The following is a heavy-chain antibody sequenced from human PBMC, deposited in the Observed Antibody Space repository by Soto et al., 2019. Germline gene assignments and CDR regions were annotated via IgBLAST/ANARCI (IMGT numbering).Heavy chain of an antibody. CDR2: ISAYNGNT. CDR1: VGTSTSYG. J-gene: IGHJ4*02. Sequence: SVKLSCKSSVGTSTSYGITFVRQAPGQGLEWIGWISAYNGNTNYAQKLQGRVTMTTDTSTSTAYMELRSLRSDDTSVYYCERDGRSSLIVYADDDWGQGTLVIVSS. V-gene: IGHV1-18*01. D-gene: IGHD2-8*01. CDR3: ERDGRSSLIVYADDD.